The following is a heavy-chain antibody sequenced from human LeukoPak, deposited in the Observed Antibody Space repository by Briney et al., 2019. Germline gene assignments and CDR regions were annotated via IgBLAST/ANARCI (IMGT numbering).Heavy chain of an antibody. Sequence: ASVNVSCKASGYTFTSYDINWVRQAPGQGLEWMGWMNPNSGNTGYAQKFQGRVTITRSTSISTAYMELSSLRSEDTAVYYCARGLADFWSGYYMDVWGKGTTVTVSS. CDR1: GYTFTSYD. CDR2: MNPNSGNT. J-gene: IGHJ6*03. CDR3: ARGLADFWSGYYMDV. D-gene: IGHD3-3*01. V-gene: IGHV1-8*03.